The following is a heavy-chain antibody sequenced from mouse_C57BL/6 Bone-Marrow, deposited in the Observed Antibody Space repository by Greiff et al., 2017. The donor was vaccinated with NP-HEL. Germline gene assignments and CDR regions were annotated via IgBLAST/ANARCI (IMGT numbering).Heavy chain of an antibody. D-gene: IGHD1-1*01. J-gene: IGHJ4*01. Sequence: EVQVVESGGDLVKPGGSLKLSCAASGFTFSSYGMSWVRQTPDKRLEWVATISSGGSYTYYPDSVKGRFTISRDNAKNTLYLQMSSLKSEDTAMYYCARDATAMDYWGQGTSVTVSS. CDR2: ISSGGSYT. V-gene: IGHV5-6*01. CDR3: ARDATAMDY. CDR1: GFTFSSYG.